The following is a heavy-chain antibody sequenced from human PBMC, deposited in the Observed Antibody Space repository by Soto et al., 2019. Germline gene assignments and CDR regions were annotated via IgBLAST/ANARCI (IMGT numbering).Heavy chain of an antibody. CDR3: AKLPRPAYYDFWSGYGEGSPKGSFDY. J-gene: IGHJ4*02. D-gene: IGHD3-3*01. Sequence: QVQLVESGGGVVQPGRSLRLSCAASGFTFSSYGMHWVRQAPGKGLEWVAVISYDGSNKYYADSVKGRFTISRDNSKSTLYLQMNSLRAEDTAVYYCAKLPRPAYYDFWSGYGEGSPKGSFDYWGQGTLVTVSS. CDR2: ISYDGSNK. V-gene: IGHV3-30*18. CDR1: GFTFSSYG.